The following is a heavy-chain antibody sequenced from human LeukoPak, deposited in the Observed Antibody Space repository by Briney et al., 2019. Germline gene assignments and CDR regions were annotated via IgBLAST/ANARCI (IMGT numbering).Heavy chain of an antibody. J-gene: IGHJ4*02. V-gene: IGHV3-48*03. D-gene: IGHD3-22*01. CDR2: ISSSGSTI. CDR3: ARERFYDSSGYYSPFDY. Sequence: GGSLRLSCAASGFTFDDYGMSWVRQAPGKGLEWVSYISSSGSTIYYADSVKGRFTISRDNAKNSLYLQMNSLRAEDTAVYYCARERFYDSSGYYSPFDYWGQGTLVTVSS. CDR1: GFTFDDYG.